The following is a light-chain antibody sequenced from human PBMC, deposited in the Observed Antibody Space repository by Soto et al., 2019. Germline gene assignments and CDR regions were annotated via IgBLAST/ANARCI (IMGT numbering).Light chain of an antibody. V-gene: IGKV3-15*01. J-gene: IGKJ1*01. CDR3: QQYNNWRET. CDR2: GAS. Sequence: EIVMTQSPATLSVSPGERATLSCRASQSVSSNLAWYQQKPGQAPRLLIYGASTRATGIPARFSGGGSGTEFTLTISSLQSEDFAVYYCQQYNNWRETFGQGTKVDIK. CDR1: QSVSSN.